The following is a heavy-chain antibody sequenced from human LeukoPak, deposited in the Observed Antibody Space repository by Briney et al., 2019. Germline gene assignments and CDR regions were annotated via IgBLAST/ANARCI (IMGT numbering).Heavy chain of an antibody. Sequence: SETLSLTCTVSGGSISSSNYYWGWIRQPPGKGLEWIGYIFNSGSTYYNPSLKSRVTILVDTSKNQFSLKLSSVTAADTAVYYCARGPFKGDYYYYYMDVWGKGTTVTISS. CDR3: ARGPFKGDYYYYYMDV. V-gene: IGHV4-39*07. D-gene: IGHD3-16*01. J-gene: IGHJ6*03. CDR1: GGSISSSNYY. CDR2: IFNSGST.